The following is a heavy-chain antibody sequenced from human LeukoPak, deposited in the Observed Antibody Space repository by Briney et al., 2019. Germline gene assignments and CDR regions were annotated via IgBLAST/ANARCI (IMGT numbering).Heavy chain of an antibody. V-gene: IGHV4-39*06. D-gene: IGHD6-19*01. CDR1: GGSISSNSYY. Sequence: SETLSLTCTVSGGSISSNSYYWGWIRQPPGKGLEWIGSIYYSGSTYYNPSLNIRVTISVDTSKNQFPLKLSSVTAADTAVYYCARGVHSSGWYLYPRGYFQHWGQGTLVTVSS. CDR2: IYYSGST. CDR3: ARGVHSSGWYLYPRGYFQH. J-gene: IGHJ1*01.